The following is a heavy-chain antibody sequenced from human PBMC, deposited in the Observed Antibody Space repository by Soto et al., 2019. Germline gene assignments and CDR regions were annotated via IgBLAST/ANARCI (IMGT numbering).Heavy chain of an antibody. CDR2: ISGSGTTI. J-gene: IGHJ4*02. D-gene: IGHD3-22*01. CDR1: GFTFSSYE. Sequence: PGGSLRLSCAASGFTFSSYEMNWVRQAPGKGLEWISYISGSGTTIYYADSVKGRFTISRDNAKNSLYLQMNSLRVEDTAVYYCARGPGSGYYSFDYWGQGTLATVSS. CDR3: ARGPGSGYYSFDY. V-gene: IGHV3-48*03.